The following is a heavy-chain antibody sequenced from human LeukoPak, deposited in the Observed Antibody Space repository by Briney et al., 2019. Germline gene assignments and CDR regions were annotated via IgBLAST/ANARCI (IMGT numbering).Heavy chain of an antibody. CDR1: GFTYSSYA. J-gene: IGHJ3*02. CDR2: INSSSSYI. V-gene: IGHV3-21*01. D-gene: IGHD3-10*01. Sequence: GGTLRLSRAFSGFTYSSYAMHWVRQAPGRGREGVSSINSSSSYIYYADSVKGRFTISRDNAKNSLYLQMNSLRAEDTAVYYCARDLFQGPVRGVIIGDIWGQGTMVTVSS. CDR3: ARDLFQGPVRGVIIGDI.